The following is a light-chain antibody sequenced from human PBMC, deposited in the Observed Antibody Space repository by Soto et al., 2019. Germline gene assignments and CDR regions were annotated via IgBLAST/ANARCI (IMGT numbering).Light chain of an antibody. CDR1: QSVISS. V-gene: IGKV3D-15*01. CDR3: QQYNNWPYT. Sequence: EILMTQSPATLSVSPGERVTLSCRASQSVISSLSWYQQKPGQPPRVLIYGASTRSPGIPARFSGSGSGTGFTLTISSLQSEDFAVYYCQQYNNWPYTFGQGTKLEI. CDR2: GAS. J-gene: IGKJ2*01.